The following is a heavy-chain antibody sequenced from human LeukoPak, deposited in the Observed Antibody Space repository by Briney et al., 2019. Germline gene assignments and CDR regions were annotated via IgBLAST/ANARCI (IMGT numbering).Heavy chain of an antibody. D-gene: IGHD1-26*01. CDR3: ARDGGIVGATPYFDY. J-gene: IGHJ4*02. CDR1: GGSVSSYY. CDR2: IYYSGST. Sequence: SETLCLTCTVSGGSVSSYYWSWIRQPPGKGLEWIGYIYYSGSTNYNPSLKSRVTISVDTSKNQFSLKLSSVTAADTAVYYCARDGGIVGATPYFDYWGQGTLVTVSS. V-gene: IGHV4-59*02.